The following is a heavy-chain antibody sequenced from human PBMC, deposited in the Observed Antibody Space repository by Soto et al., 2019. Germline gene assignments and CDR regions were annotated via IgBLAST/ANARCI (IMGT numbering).Heavy chain of an antibody. V-gene: IGHV1-69*02. CDR3: AYYYDSSGYPIYYYGMGV. Sequence: QVQLVQSGAEVKKPGSSVKVSCKASGGTFSSYTISWVRQAPGQGLEWMGRIIPILGIANYAQKFQGRVTITADKSRRTADRGRSSLRPEDTAVYYCAYYYDSSGYPIYYYGMGVGGQGTTVTVSS. CDR2: IIPILGIA. CDR1: GGTFSSYT. J-gene: IGHJ6*02. D-gene: IGHD3-22*01.